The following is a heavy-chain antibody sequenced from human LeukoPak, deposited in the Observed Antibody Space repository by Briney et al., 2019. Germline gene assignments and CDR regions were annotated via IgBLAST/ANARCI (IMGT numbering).Heavy chain of an antibody. CDR3: ARVGGVGWKAAFDP. V-gene: IGHV1-46*01. J-gene: IGHJ5*02. CDR2: SNPSGGST. D-gene: IGHD4-23*01. Sequence: ASVNVSFKSSGYTFTIYYMHWERHAPGQGPGWMGISNPSGGSTSYAQKDQGIDTMTRDTSKSTVYMELRRLRSVDTAVYYCARVGGVGWKAAFDPWGQGTLVTVS. CDR1: GYTFTIYY.